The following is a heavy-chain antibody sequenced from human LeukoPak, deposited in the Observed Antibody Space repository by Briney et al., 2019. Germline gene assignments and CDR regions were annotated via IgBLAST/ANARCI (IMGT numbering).Heavy chain of an antibody. V-gene: IGHV3-23*01. J-gene: IGHJ4*02. CDR2: ISGSGGST. CDR1: GFTFSSYS. Sequence: GGSLRLSCAASGFTFSSYSMNWVRQAPGKGLEWVSAISGSGGSTYYADSVKGRFTISRDNSKNTLYLQMNSLRAEDTAVCYCAKGDQFGLGFDYWGQGTLVTVSS. D-gene: IGHD3-10*01. CDR3: AKGDQFGLGFDY.